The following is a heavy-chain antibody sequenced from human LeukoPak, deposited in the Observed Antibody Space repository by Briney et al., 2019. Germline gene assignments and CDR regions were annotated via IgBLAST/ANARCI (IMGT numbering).Heavy chain of an antibody. CDR2: INTDGSST. D-gene: IGHD1-1*01. V-gene: IGHV3-74*01. CDR3: AGSPPELERQRGVQEMDV. Sequence: GGSLRLSCAASGFTFSSYWMHWVRQAPGKGLVWVSRINTDGSSTSYADSVKGRFTISRDNAKNTLYLQMNSLRAEDTAVYYCAGSPPELERQRGVQEMDVWGKGTTVTVSS. CDR1: GFTFSSYW. J-gene: IGHJ6*04.